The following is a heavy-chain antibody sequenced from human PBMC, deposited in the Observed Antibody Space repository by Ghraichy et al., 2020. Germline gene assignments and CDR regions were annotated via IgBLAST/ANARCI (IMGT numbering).Heavy chain of an antibody. CDR3: ARGLLGYCSSTSCQVGMDV. CDR2: IGTAGDT. J-gene: IGHJ6*02. V-gene: IGHV3-13*01. D-gene: IGHD2-2*01. Sequence: GGSLRLSCAASGFTFSSYDMHWVRQATGKGLEWVSAIGTAGDTYYPGSVKGRFTISRENAKNSLYLQMNSLRAGDTAVYYCARGLLGYCSSTSCQVGMDVWGQGTTVTVSS. CDR1: GFTFSSYD.